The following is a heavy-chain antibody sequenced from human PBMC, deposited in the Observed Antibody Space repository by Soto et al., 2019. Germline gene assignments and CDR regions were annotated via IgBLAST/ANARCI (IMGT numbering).Heavy chain of an antibody. D-gene: IGHD2-15*01. CDR1: GFTFSSYA. CDR3: ARGSGASSYLSMDV. V-gene: IGHV3-23*01. J-gene: IGHJ6*02. CDR2: IGGSGGST. Sequence: GGSLRLSCAAAGFTFSSYAMNWVRQAPGKGLGWVSVIGGSGGSTFYADSVKGRFTISRDDSKNTLFLQMNSLRAEDTAIYFCARGSGASSYLSMDVWGQGTTVTVSS.